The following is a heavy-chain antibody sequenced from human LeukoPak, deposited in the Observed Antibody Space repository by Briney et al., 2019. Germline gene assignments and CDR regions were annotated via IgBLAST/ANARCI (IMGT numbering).Heavy chain of an antibody. J-gene: IGHJ4*02. CDR1: GYAFIRYF. CDR2: INPSGGST. Sequence: GASVKVSCKASGYAFIRYFMYWLRQATGQGLEWMGIINPSGGSTSYAQNFQGRVTMTRDTSTSTVYMELSRLRSEDTALYYCARAYYYDSSGYYPGGDYWGQGTLVTVSS. CDR3: ARAYYYDSSGYYPGGDY. D-gene: IGHD3-22*01. V-gene: IGHV1-46*01.